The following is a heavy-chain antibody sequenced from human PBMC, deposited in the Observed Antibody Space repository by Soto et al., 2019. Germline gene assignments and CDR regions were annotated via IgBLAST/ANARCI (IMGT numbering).Heavy chain of an antibody. CDR2: INPNSGGT. V-gene: IGHV1-2*04. CDR1: GYTFTGYY. J-gene: IGHJ6*04. Sequence: ASVKVSCKASGYTFTGYYMHWVRQAPGQGLEWMGWINPNSGGTNYAQKFQGWVTMTRDTSISTAYMELSRLRSDDTAGYYCASDYGDYPWYYYGMDVWGKGTTVT. CDR3: ASDYGDYPWYYYGMDV. D-gene: IGHD4-17*01.